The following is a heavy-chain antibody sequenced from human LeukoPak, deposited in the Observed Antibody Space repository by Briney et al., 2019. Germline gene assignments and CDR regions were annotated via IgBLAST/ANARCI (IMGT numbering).Heavy chain of an antibody. J-gene: IGHJ4*02. CDR2: IYTSGST. CDR1: GGSISRSSYY. CDR3: AREMVGYCSSTSCYTLDY. V-gene: IGHV4-61*02. D-gene: IGHD2-2*02. Sequence: SETLSLTCTVSGGSISRSSYYWSWIRQPAGKGLEWIGRIYTSGSTNYNPSLKSRVTISVDTSKNQFSLKLSSVTAADTAVYYCAREMVGYCSSTSCYTLDYWGQGTLVTVSS.